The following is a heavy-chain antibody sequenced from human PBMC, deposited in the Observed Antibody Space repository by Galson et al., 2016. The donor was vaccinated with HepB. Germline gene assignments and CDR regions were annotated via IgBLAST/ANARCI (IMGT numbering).Heavy chain of an antibody. D-gene: IGHD3-3*01. CDR1: GDSISSGTYY. Sequence: TLSLTCSVSGDSISSGTYYWSWIRQPAGRGLEWIGRVYSSGSTNYNPSLKSRATIPVDTSKNQFSLRLSSVTAADTALYYCARDTYYFWDGFTSYAFDIWGQGRMVTVSS. V-gene: IGHV4-61*02. J-gene: IGHJ3*02. CDR3: ARDTYYFWDGFTSYAFDI. CDR2: VYSSGST.